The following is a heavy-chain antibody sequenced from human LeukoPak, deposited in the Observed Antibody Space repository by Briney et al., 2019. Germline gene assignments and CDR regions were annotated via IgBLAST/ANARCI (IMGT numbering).Heavy chain of an antibody. Sequence: ASVKVSCKASGYTFTNYGITWVRQAPGQGLEWMGWISGYNGNTNYAQKLQGRVSMTTDTSTSTAYMELRSLRSDDTAVYYCARDPTKYFWSAYNPFDYWGQGTLVTVPS. CDR3: ARDPTKYFWSAYNPFDY. J-gene: IGHJ4*02. V-gene: IGHV1-18*01. D-gene: IGHD3-3*01. CDR2: ISGYNGNT. CDR1: GYTFTNYG.